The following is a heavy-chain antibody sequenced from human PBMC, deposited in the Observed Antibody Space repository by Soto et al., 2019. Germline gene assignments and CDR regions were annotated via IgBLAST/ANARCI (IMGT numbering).Heavy chain of an antibody. Sequence: KQSQTLSLTCTVSGGSISSYYWSWIRQPPGKGLEWIGYIYYSGSTNYNPSLKSRVTISVDTSKNQFSLKLSSVTAADTAVYYCARGPELGEYYFDYWGQGTLVTVSS. CDR2: IYYSGST. CDR3: ARGPELGEYYFDY. D-gene: IGHD3-16*01. J-gene: IGHJ4*02. CDR1: GGSISSYY. V-gene: IGHV4-59*08.